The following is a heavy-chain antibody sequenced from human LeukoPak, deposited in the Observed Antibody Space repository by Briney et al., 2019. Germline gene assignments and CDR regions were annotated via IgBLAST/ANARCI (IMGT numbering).Heavy chain of an antibody. V-gene: IGHV1-8*01. Sequence: ASAKVSCKASGYTFTSYDINWVRQATGQGLEWMGWMNPNSGNTGYAQRFQGRVTMTRNTSISTAYMELSSLRSEDTAVYYCARGPIPINYYDFWSGYYEGMDVWGQGTTVTVSS. CDR3: ARGPIPINYYDFWSGYYEGMDV. J-gene: IGHJ6*02. D-gene: IGHD3-3*01. CDR2: MNPNSGNT. CDR1: GYTFTSYD.